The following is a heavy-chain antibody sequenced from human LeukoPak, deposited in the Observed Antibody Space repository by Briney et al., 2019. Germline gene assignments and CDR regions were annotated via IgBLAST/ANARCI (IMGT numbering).Heavy chain of an antibody. J-gene: IGHJ5*02. CDR3: TTDSGTGGDNWFDP. D-gene: IGHD1-7*01. CDR1: GFTFSNAW. V-gene: IGHV3-15*07. CDR2: IKSKTDGGTT. Sequence: GGSLRLSCAASGFTFSNAWMNWVCQAPGKGLEWVGRIKSKTDGGTTDYAAHVKGRFTISRDDSKNTLYLQMNSLKTEDTAVYYCTTDSGTGGDNWFDPWGQGTLVTVSS.